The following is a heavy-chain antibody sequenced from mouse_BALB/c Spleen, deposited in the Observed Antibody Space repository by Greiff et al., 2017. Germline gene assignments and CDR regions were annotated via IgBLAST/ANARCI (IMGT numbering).Heavy chain of an antibody. CDR2: INSNGGST. J-gene: IGHJ4*01. V-gene: IGHV5-6-2*01. CDR1: GFTFSSYY. CDR3: ARQGDKHYYAMDY. Sequence: EVKLMESGGGLVKLGGSLKLSCAASGFTFSSYYMSWVRQTPEKRLELVAAINSNGGSTYYPDTVKGRFTISRDNAKNTLYLQMSSLKSEDTALYYCARQGDKHYYAMDYWGQGTSVTVSS.